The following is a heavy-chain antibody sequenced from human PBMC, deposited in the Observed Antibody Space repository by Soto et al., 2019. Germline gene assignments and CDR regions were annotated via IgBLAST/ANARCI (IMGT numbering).Heavy chain of an antibody. CDR3: TRRNGEQLVEDYYYGMDV. D-gene: IGHD6-6*01. V-gene: IGHV3-23*01. CDR1: GFTFSNYA. J-gene: IGHJ6*02. CDR2: IVSDGGT. Sequence: EVQLLESGGGLVQPGGSLRLSCTASGFTFSNYAMSWVRQPPGKGLEWVSAIVSDGGTYYADSVKGRLTISRDNSKNTAYLQMNSLKTEDTAVYYCTRRNGEQLVEDYYYGMDVWGQGTTVTVSS.